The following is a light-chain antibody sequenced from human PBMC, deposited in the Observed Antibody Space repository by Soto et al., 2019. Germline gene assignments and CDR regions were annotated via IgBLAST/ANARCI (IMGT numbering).Light chain of an antibody. Sequence: IGLTQSPGTLSLSPGERATLSCRASQSVSSSYLAWYQQKPGQAPRLLIYGASNRATGIPDKFNGSGSGTDFTLTISRLEPEDFAMYYCQQYGSSPRTFGQGTKVDIK. CDR1: QSVSSSY. CDR3: QQYGSSPRT. J-gene: IGKJ1*01. V-gene: IGKV3-20*01. CDR2: GAS.